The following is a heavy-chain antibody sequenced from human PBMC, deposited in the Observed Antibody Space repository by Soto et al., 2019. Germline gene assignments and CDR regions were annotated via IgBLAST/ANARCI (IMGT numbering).Heavy chain of an antibody. Sequence: GWSLRLSCGASGLTFTNYAINWVRQAPGRGLEWVSGISASGGRTYYADSVKGRFTSSRDNSKNTVFLQMNSLRAEDTAVYYCAGDSYGGAFDIWGQGTMVTVSS. CDR1: GLTFTNYA. J-gene: IGHJ3*02. CDR2: ISASGGRT. D-gene: IGHD3-16*01. CDR3: AGDSYGGAFDI. V-gene: IGHV3-23*01.